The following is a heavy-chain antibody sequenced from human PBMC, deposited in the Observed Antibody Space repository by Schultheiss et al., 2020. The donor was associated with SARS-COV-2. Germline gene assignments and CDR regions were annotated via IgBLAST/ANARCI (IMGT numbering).Heavy chain of an antibody. CDR1: GLRFSGSA. Sequence: GESLKISCAASGLRFSGSAMHWVRQASGKGLEWVGRIRSRSKNYATVYTESVKGRFTITRDDSKNMAYLQMNSLKTEDTAVYYCTRTLIPAAFDYWGQGALVTVSS. CDR2: IRSRSKNYAT. CDR3: TRTLIPAAFDY. V-gene: IGHV3-73*01. D-gene: IGHD2-2*01. J-gene: IGHJ4*02.